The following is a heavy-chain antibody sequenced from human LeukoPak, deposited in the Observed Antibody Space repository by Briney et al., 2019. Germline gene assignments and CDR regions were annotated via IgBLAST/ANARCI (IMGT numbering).Heavy chain of an antibody. CDR2: ISAYNGNT. CDR3: ARYDYVWGSYRPIDY. V-gene: IGHV1-18*01. J-gene: IGHJ4*02. Sequence: ASVRVSCKASGYTFTSYGISWVRQAPGQGLEWMGWISAYNGNTNYAQKLQGRVTMTTDTSTSTAYMELRSLRSDATAVYYCARYDYVWGSYRPIDYWGQGTLVTVSS. D-gene: IGHD3-16*02. CDR1: GYTFTSYG.